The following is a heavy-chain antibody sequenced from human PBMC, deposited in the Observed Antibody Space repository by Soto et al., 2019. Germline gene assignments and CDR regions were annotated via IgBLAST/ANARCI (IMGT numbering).Heavy chain of an antibody. Sequence: PGGSMTLSCAASGFPFSTYWMHWVRQAPGKGPVWVSRINNDGSTTRYADSVKGRFTISRDNAKNTLYLQMDSLRAEDTAVYYCASQGLYYYGLDVWGQGTTVTVSS. CDR3: ASQGLYYYGLDV. J-gene: IGHJ6*02. CDR2: INNDGSTT. CDR1: GFPFSTYW. V-gene: IGHV3-74*01.